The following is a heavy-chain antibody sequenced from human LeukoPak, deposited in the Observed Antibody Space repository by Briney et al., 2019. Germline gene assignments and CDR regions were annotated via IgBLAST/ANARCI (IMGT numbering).Heavy chain of an antibody. CDR3: ARDRATVTTNPRGVEDY. CDR1: GFTFSSYS. CDR2: ISSSSSYI. J-gene: IGHJ4*02. V-gene: IGHV3-21*01. D-gene: IGHD4-17*01. Sequence: GGSLRLSCAASGFTFSSYSMNWVRQAPGKGLEWVSSISSSSSYIYYADSAKGRFTISRDNAKNSLYLQMNSLRAEDTAVYYCARDRATVTTNPRGVEDYWGQGTLVTVSS.